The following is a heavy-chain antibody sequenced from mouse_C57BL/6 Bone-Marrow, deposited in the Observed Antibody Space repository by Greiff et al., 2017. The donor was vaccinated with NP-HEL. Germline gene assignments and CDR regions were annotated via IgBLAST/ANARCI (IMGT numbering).Heavy chain of an antibody. CDR1: GFTFSDYY. CDR3: ARQGEPYWYFDV. Sequence: EVKLVESGGGLVQPGGSLKLSCAASGFTFSDYYMYWVRQTPEKRLEWVAYISNGGGSTYYPDTVKGRFTISRDNAKNTLYLQMSRLKSEDTAMYYCARQGEPYWYFDVWGTGTTVTVSS. V-gene: IGHV5-12*01. CDR2: ISNGGGST. J-gene: IGHJ1*03.